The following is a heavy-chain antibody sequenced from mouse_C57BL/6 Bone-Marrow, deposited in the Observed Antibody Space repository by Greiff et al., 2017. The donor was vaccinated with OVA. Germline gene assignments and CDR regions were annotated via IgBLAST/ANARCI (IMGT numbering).Heavy chain of an antibody. J-gene: IGHJ2*01. CDR2: IDPENGDT. D-gene: IGHD1-1*01. Sequence: VQLQQSGAELVRPGASVKLSCTASGFNIKDDYMHWVKQRPEQGLEWIGWIDPENGDTEYASKFQGKATITADTSSNTAYLQLSSRTSEDTAVYYCTTPIYYYVSSYYWGQGTTLTVSS. CDR3: TTPIYYYVSSYY. CDR1: GFNIKDDY. V-gene: IGHV14-4*01.